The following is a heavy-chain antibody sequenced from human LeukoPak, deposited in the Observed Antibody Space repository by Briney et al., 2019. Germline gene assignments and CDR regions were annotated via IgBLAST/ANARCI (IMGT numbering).Heavy chain of an antibody. Sequence: GGSLRLSCAASGFTVSSNYMRWVRQAPGKGLEWVSVIYSGGYTYYADSVKGRFTISRDNAKNSLYLQMNSLRAEDTAVYYCAELGITMIGGVWGKGTTVTISS. CDR1: GFTVSSNY. CDR3: AELGITMIGGV. V-gene: IGHV3-53*01. CDR2: IYSGGYT. J-gene: IGHJ6*04. D-gene: IGHD3-10*02.